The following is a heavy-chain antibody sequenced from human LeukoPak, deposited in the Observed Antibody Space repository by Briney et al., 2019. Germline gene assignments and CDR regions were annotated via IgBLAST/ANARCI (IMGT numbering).Heavy chain of an antibody. V-gene: IGHV4-31*03. J-gene: IGHJ4*02. CDR3: ASGSYSSSWYYFDY. D-gene: IGHD6-13*01. Sequence: SETLSLTCTVSGGSISSGGYYWRWIRQHPGKGLEWIGYIYYSGSTYYNPSLKSRVTISVDTSKNQFSLKLSSVTAADTAVYYCASGSYSSSWYYFDYWGQGTLVTVSS. CDR1: GGSISSGGYY. CDR2: IYYSGST.